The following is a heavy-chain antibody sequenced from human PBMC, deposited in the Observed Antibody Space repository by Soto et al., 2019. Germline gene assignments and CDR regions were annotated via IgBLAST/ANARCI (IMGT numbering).Heavy chain of an antibody. CDR1: GGSISSGGYY. CDR2: IYYSGST. V-gene: IGHV4-31*03. J-gene: IGHJ1*01. Sequence: QVQLQESGPGLVKPSQTLSLTCTVSGGSISSGGYYWSWIRQHPGKGLEWIGYIYYSGSTYYNPSLKSRVTISVDTSKSQFSLKLSSVTAADTAVYYCARFMGQQLEYFQHWGQGTLVTVSS. D-gene: IGHD6-13*01. CDR3: ARFMGQQLEYFQH.